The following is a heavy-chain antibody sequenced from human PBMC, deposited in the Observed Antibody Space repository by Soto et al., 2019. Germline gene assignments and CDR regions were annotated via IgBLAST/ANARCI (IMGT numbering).Heavy chain of an antibody. J-gene: IGHJ4*02. CDR3: AKALVLSRYYDYIWGSYRYSSFDY. V-gene: IGHV3-30-3*01. CDR2: ISYDGSNK. CDR1: GFTFSSYA. D-gene: IGHD3-16*02. Sequence: GGSLRLSCAASGFTFSSYAMHWVRQAPGKGLEWVAVISYDGSNKYYADSVKGRFTISRDNSKNTLYLQMNSLRAEDTAVYYCAKALVLSRYYDYIWGSYRYSSFDYWGQGTLVTVSS.